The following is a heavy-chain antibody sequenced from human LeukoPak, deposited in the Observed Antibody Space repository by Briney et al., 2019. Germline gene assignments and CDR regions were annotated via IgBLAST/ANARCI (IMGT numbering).Heavy chain of an antibody. J-gene: IGHJ4*02. Sequence: ASVKVSCKASGYTFTSYAFRWVRQAPGQGLEWMGWISAYNGNTNYAQNLQGRVTMTTDTSTSTAYMELRSLRSDDTAVYYCARDLKVATMSLVGYWGQGTLVTVSS. CDR3: ARDLKVATMSLVGY. CDR1: GYTFTSYA. D-gene: IGHD5-12*01. V-gene: IGHV1-18*01. CDR2: ISAYNGNT.